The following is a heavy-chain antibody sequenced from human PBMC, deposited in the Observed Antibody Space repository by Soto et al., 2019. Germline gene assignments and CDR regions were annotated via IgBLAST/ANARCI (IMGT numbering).Heavy chain of an antibody. V-gene: IGHV3-21*06. CDR3: ARDIGEMSAV. CDR1: GFTFSSST. J-gene: IGHJ4*02. D-gene: IGHD3-10*01. Sequence: GLSLRLSCTGSGFTFSSSTMTWVRQGPGKGLEWVSSISSSSSYIYFADSLKGRFTISRDNAKNSRYLQMNSPRAEDTAVYYCARDIGEMSAVWGQGSQVTVSS. CDR2: ISSSSSYI.